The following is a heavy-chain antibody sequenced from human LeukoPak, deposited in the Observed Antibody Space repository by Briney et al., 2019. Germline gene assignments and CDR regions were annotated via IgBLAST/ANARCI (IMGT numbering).Heavy chain of an antibody. CDR2: ICACNGNT. CDR3: ARDDGRSSWYPETFDY. Sequence: ASVKVSCKASGYTFTSYGISWVRQAPGQGLEWMGWICACNGNTNHAQKLQGRVTMTTDTATSTAYMELRSLRSDDTAVYYCARDDGRSSWYPETFDYWGQGTLVTVSS. V-gene: IGHV1-18*01. J-gene: IGHJ4*02. CDR1: GYTFTSYG. D-gene: IGHD6-13*01.